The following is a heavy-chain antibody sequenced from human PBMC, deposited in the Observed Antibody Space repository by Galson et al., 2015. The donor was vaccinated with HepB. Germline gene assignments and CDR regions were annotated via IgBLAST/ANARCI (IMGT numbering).Heavy chain of an antibody. V-gene: IGHV3-23*01. CDR1: GFTFSSYA. CDR3: AKDSGGVVVITDPRYYFDY. CDR2: ISGSGGST. J-gene: IGHJ4*02. Sequence: SLRLSCAASGFTFSSYAMSWVRQAPGKGLEWDSAISGSGGSTYYADSVKGRFTISRDNSKNTLYLQMNSLRAEDTAVYYCAKDSGGVVVITDPRYYFDYWGQGTLVTVSS. D-gene: IGHD3-22*01.